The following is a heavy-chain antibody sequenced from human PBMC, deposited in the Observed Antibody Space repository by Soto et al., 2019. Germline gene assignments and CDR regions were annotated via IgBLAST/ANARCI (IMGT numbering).Heavy chain of an antibody. Sequence: ASVKVSCKASGYTFTSYGISWVRQAPGQGLEWMGWIRAYNGNTNYAQKFEDRVTMTTATSTNTVFLELRSLKSDDTAIYYCARDRLRGYDSSGFYSWGQGTMVTVSS. D-gene: IGHD3-22*01. CDR2: IRAYNGNT. CDR3: ARDRLRGYDSSGFYS. J-gene: IGHJ4*02. V-gene: IGHV1-18*01. CDR1: GYTFTSYG.